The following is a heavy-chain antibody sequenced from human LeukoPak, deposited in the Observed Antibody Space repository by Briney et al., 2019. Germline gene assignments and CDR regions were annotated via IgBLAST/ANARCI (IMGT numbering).Heavy chain of an antibody. V-gene: IGHV3-53*01. D-gene: IGHD3-10*01. CDR3: AREIRGVMSMDV. J-gene: IGHJ6*02. Sequence: GGTLRLSCAASGFTVSSNYMSWVRQPPGKGLEWVSILYNGGSPYYAVSVRGRFTISRDNSKNTLYLQMNSVSAEDTAVYYCAREIRGVMSMDVWGQGTTVTVSS. CDR1: GFTVSSNY. CDR2: LYNGGSP.